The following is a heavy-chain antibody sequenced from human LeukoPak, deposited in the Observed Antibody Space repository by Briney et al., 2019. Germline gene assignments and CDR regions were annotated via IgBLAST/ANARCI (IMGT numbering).Heavy chain of an antibody. D-gene: IGHD3-16*02. CDR1: GFTFSSYS. CDR2: ISSSSSYI. V-gene: IGHV3-21*01. CDR3: ARDSGLGDYVWGSYPGAFDI. Sequence: KPGGSLRLSCAASGFTFSSYSMNWVRQAPGKGLEWVSSISSSSSYIYYADSVKGRFTISRDNTKNSLYLQMNSLRAEDTAVYYCARDSGLGDYVWGSYPGAFDIWGQGTMVTVSS. J-gene: IGHJ3*02.